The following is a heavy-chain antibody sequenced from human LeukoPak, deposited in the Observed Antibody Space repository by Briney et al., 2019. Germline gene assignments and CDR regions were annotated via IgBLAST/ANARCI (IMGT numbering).Heavy chain of an antibody. J-gene: IGHJ4*02. CDR1: GGTFSSYA. Sequence: GASVKVSCKASGGTFSSYAISWVRQAPGQGLEWMGGIIPIFGTANYAQKFQGRVTITADESTSTAYMELSSLRSEDTAVYYCAKVGYSYGIDYWGQGTLVTVST. V-gene: IGHV1-69*13. D-gene: IGHD5-18*01. CDR3: AKVGYSYGIDY. CDR2: IIPIFGTA.